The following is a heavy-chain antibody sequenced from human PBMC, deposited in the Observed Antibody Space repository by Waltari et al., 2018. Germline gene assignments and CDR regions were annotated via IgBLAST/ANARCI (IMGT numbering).Heavy chain of an antibody. Sequence: QVQLVQSGAEVKKPGSSVKVSCKASGGTFSSYAISWVRQAPGQGLEWMGGIIPISGTANYAQKFQGRVTITADESTSTAYMELSSLRSEDTAVYYCAWSCWTNGVCYKTPNYWGQGTLVTVAS. J-gene: IGHJ4*02. D-gene: IGHD2-8*01. CDR2: IIPISGTA. CDR3: AWSCWTNGVCYKTPNY. V-gene: IGHV1-69*01. CDR1: GGTFSSYA.